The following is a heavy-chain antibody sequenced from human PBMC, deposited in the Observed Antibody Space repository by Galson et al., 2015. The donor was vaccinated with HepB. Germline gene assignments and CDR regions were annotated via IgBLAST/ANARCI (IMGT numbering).Heavy chain of an antibody. CDR2: ISGSGGST. Sequence: LRLSCAASGFTFSSYAMSWVRQAPGKGLEWVSAISGSGGSTYYADSVKGRFTISRDNSKNTLYLQMNSLRAEDTAVYYCAKSEGYYDSSGYDYWGQGTLVTVSS. D-gene: IGHD3-22*01. V-gene: IGHV3-23*01. CDR1: GFTFSSYA. CDR3: AKSEGYYDSSGYDY. J-gene: IGHJ4*02.